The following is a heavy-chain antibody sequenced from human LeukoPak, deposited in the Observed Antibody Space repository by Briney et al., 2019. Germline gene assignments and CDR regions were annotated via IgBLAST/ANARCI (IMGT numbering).Heavy chain of an antibody. CDR1: GYTFTDYY. J-gene: IGHJ6*03. D-gene: IGHD6-6*01. CDR2: IKPDSGGT. Sequence: ASVKVSCKACGYTFTDYYLHWVRQAPGRGLEWVGRIKPDSGGTNCAHKFQGGVTMTMEMSITTAYMELSRLTSDDTAIYFCARDFRSSSGHYYYMDVWANGTAVSVSS. V-gene: IGHV1-2*06. CDR3: ARDFRSSSGHYYYMDV.